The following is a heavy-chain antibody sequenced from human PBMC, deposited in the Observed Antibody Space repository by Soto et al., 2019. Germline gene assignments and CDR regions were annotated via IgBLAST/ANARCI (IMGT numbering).Heavy chain of an antibody. D-gene: IGHD3-3*01. Sequence: QITLNESGPTVVKPAETLTLTCTFSGFSLTTSGVGVGWIRQSPGKAPEWLALIYWDDDKRYSASLKSSITSTNDTSKNHVVLTMASVDPADTATYYCTHRILRTVFGLVTTTAIYFDFWGQGTPVVVSS. J-gene: IGHJ4*02. CDR1: GFSLTTSGVG. V-gene: IGHV2-5*02. CDR2: IYWDDDK. CDR3: THRILRTVFGLVTTTAIYFDF.